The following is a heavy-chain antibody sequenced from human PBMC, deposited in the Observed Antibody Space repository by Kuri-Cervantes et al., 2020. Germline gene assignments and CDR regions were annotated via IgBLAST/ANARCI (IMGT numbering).Heavy chain of an antibody. Sequence: SGPTLVKPTQTLTLTCTVSGFSLSNARMGVSWIRQPPGKALELLAHIFSNDEKSYSTSLKSRLTISKDASKSQVVLTMTNMDPVDTATYYCARGIMITKAAFEPWGQGTLVTVSS. CDR3: ARGIMITKAAFEP. J-gene: IGHJ5*02. CDR2: IFSNDEK. D-gene: IGHD3-16*01. CDR1: GFSLSNARMG. V-gene: IGHV2-26*01.